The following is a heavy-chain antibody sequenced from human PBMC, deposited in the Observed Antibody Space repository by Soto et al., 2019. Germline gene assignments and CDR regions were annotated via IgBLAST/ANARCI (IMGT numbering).Heavy chain of an antibody. V-gene: IGHV3-48*03. J-gene: IGHJ1*01. D-gene: IGHD4-4*01. CDR2: ISDSGYTI. CDR1: GFSFSSYE. CDR3: ASTVIPHIEYFQH. Sequence: EVQLVESGGGLVQPGGSLRLSCAASGFSFSSYEMIWVRQSPGKGLEWISYISDSGYTIHYADSVKGRFTISRDNAKNSLYLQMNSLRAEDTAMYFCASTVIPHIEYFQHWGQGTLVTVSS.